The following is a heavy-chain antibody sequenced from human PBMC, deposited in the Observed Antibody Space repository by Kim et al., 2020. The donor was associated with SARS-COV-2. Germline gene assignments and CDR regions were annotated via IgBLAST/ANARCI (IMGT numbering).Heavy chain of an antibody. Sequence: SETLSLTCTVSGGSISSSSYYWGWIRQPPGKGLEWIGSIYYSGSTYYNPSLKSRVTISVDTSKNQFSLKLSSVTAADTAVYYCARHSPGEPESAFDYWGQGTLVTVSS. V-gene: IGHV4-39*01. J-gene: IGHJ4*02. CDR1: GGSISSSSYY. CDR3: ARHSPGEPESAFDY. CDR2: IYYSGST. D-gene: IGHD3-10*01.